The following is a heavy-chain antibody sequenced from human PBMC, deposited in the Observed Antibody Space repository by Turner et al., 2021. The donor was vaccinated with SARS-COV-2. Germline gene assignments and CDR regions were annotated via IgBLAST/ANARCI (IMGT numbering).Heavy chain of an antibody. D-gene: IGHD3-10*01. V-gene: IGHV5-10-1*03. CDR3: ARQFKAMVRGAPLLSWFDP. J-gene: IGHJ5*02. Sequence: EVQLVQSGAEVKKPGESLRISCKGSGYSFTSYWISWVRQMPGKGLEWMGGIDPSCSNTNYSPSFQGHVTISADKSISTAYLQWSSVKASDTAMYYCARQFKAMVRGAPLLSWFDPWGQGTLVTVSS. CDR2: IDPSCSNT. CDR1: GYSFTSYW.